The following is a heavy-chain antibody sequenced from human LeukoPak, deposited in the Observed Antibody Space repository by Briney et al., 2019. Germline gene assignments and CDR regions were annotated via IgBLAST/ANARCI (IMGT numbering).Heavy chain of an antibody. CDR2: ITSSSSTI. V-gene: IGHV3-48*02. J-gene: IGHJ4*02. CDR3: ARVTTGKGGNADY. D-gene: IGHD4-23*01. Sequence: GGSLRLSCAASGFTFSSYSMNWVRQAPGKGLEWVSYITSSSSTIYYADSVKGRFTISRDNAKNSLYLQMNSLRDEDTAVYYCARVTTGKGGNADYWGQGTLVTVSS. CDR1: GFTFSSYS.